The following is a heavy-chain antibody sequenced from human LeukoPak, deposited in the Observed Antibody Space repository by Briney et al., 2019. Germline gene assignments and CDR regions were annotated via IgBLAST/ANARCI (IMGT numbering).Heavy chain of an antibody. J-gene: IGHJ4*02. CDR1: GFTFNTYW. Sequence: PGGSLRLSCAASGFTFNTYWMHWVRQAPGKGLVWVARVNREGTTTTYADSVKGRFTISRDNAKNTLYLQMNNLRAKDTAVYYCARDLDWILFDYWGQGTLVTVSS. D-gene: IGHD3-9*01. V-gene: IGHV3-74*03. CDR2: VNREGTTT. CDR3: ARDLDWILFDY.